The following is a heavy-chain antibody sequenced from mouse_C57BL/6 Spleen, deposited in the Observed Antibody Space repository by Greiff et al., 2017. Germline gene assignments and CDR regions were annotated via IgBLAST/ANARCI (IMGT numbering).Heavy chain of an antibody. CDR3: ASPVREGVAY. CDR1: GYTFTSYW. V-gene: IGHV1-61*01. Sequence: QVQLQQPGAELVRPGSSVKLSCKASGYTFTSYWMDWVKQRPGQGLEWIGNIYPSDSETHYNQKFKDKATLTVDKSSSTAYMQLRSLTSADSAVYYGASPVREGVAYWGQGALVTVSA. CDR2: IYPSDSET. J-gene: IGHJ3*01. D-gene: IGHD3-3*01.